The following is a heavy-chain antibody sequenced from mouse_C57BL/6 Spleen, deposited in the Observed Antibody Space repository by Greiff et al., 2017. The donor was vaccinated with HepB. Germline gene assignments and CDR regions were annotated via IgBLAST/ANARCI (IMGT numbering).Heavy chain of an antibody. D-gene: IGHD1-1*01. Sequence: ESGPGLVKPSQSLSLTCSVTGYSITSGYYWNWIRQFPGNKLEWMGYISYDGSNNYNPSLKNRISITRDTSKNQFFLKLNSVTTEDTATYYCATDYYGSSLWFAYWGQGTLVTVSA. CDR1: GYSITSGYY. J-gene: IGHJ3*01. CDR3: ATDYYGSSLWFAY. CDR2: ISYDGSN. V-gene: IGHV3-6*01.